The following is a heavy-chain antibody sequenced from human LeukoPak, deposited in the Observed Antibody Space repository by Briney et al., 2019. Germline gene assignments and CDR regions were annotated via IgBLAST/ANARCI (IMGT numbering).Heavy chain of an antibody. J-gene: IGHJ4*02. D-gene: IGHD6-13*01. Sequence: SETLSLTCTVSGGSISSYYWSWIRQPPGKGLEWIGYIYYSGSTNYNPSLKSRVTISVDTSKNQFSLKLSSVTAADTAVYYCARERYSSSVIDYWGQGTLVTVSS. CDR2: IYYSGST. V-gene: IGHV4-59*01. CDR1: GGSISSYY. CDR3: ARERYSSSVIDY.